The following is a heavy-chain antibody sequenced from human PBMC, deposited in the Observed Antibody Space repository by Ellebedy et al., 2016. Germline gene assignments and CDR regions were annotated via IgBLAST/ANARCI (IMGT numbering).Heavy chain of an antibody. Sequence: SETLSLTXAVYGGSFSGYYWSWIRQPPGKGLEWIGEINHSGSTNYNPSLKSRVTISVDTSKNQFSLKLSSVTAADTAVYYCAREGRTIFGVEKTDYWGQGTLVTVSS. V-gene: IGHV4-34*01. J-gene: IGHJ4*02. CDR2: INHSGST. CDR1: GGSFSGYY. CDR3: AREGRTIFGVEKTDY. D-gene: IGHD3-3*01.